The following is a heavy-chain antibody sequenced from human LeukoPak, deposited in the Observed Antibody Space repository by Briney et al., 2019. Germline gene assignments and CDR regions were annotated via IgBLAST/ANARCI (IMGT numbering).Heavy chain of an antibody. Sequence: SETLSLTCTVSGGSISSYYWSWIRQPPGKGLEWLGYIYYSGSTNYNPSLKSRVTISVDTSKNQFSLKLSSVTAADTAVYYCAGEGIITMTRGDFDLWGRGTLVTVSS. CDR3: AGEGIITMTRGDFDL. CDR2: IYYSGST. CDR1: GGSISSYY. J-gene: IGHJ2*01. D-gene: IGHD3-22*01. V-gene: IGHV4-59*01.